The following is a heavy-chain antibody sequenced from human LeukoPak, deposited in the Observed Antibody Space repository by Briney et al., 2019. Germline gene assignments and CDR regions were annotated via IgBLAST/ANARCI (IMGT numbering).Heavy chain of an antibody. D-gene: IGHD4-17*01. CDR2: INHSGST. V-gene: IGHV4-34*01. J-gene: IGHJ4*02. CDR1: GGSFSGYY. CDR3: AKDGSTVTLHADY. Sequence: SETLSLTCAVYGGSFSGYYWSWIRQPPGKGLEWIGEINHSGSTNYNPSLKSRVTISVDTSKNQFSLKLSSVTAADTAVYYRAKDGSTVTLHADYWGQGTLVTVSS.